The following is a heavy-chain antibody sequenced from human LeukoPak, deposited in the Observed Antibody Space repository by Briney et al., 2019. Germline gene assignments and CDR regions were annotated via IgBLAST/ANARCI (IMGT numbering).Heavy chain of an antibody. V-gene: IGHV4-4*07. CDR3: AREWSNSRPFDY. Sequence: DPSETLSLTCSVSGGSISNYYWSWIRQPAGKGLEWIGRIHSSGNTNYNPSLRSRVTMSIDTSKNHFSLRLTSVTAADTAVYYCAREWSNSRPFDYWGQGTLVTVSS. CDR2: IHSSGNT. D-gene: IGHD1-26*01. CDR1: GGSISNYY. J-gene: IGHJ4*02.